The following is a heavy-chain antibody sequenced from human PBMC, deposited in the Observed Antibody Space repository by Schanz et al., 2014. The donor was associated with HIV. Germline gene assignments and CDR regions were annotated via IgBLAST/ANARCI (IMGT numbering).Heavy chain of an antibody. CDR2: ISSNTNYI. V-gene: IGHV3-21*01. Sequence: DVQLVESGGCLVKRGGSLRLSCAASGFTFNNYGVNWVRQAPGKGLEWISSISSNTNYINYADSVKGRFTISRDNAKNSLYLQMNSLRFADTAVYYCVRDKKSGNNDGGFDPWGQGTLVTVSS. D-gene: IGHD1-26*01. CDR3: VRDKKSGNNDGGFDP. CDR1: GFTFNNYG. J-gene: IGHJ5*02.